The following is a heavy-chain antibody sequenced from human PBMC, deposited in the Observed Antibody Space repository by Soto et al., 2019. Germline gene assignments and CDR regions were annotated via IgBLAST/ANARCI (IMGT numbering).Heavy chain of an antibody. Sequence: QVQLQESGPGLVKPSGTLSLACAVSGGSISSSNWWSWVRQPPGKGLEWIGEIYHSGSTNYNPSLKSRVTISVDKSKNQFSLKLSSVTAADTAVYYCAGRYDFWSGYSYRNYYYGMDVWGQGTTVTVSS. CDR3: AGRYDFWSGYSYRNYYYGMDV. CDR2: IYHSGST. CDR1: GGSISSSNW. V-gene: IGHV4-4*02. D-gene: IGHD3-3*01. J-gene: IGHJ6*02.